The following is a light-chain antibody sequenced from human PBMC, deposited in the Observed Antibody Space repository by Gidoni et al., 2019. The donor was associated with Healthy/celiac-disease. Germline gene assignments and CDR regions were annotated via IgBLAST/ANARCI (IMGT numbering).Light chain of an antibody. Sequence: SSELTQDTAVSVALGQTVRITCQGASLRSYYASWYQQKPGQAPVLVIYGKNNRPSGIPDRFSGSSSGNTDSLTITGAQAEDEADYYCNSRDSSGNHYVFGTGTKVTVL. CDR1: SLRSYY. CDR3: NSRDSSGNHYV. V-gene: IGLV3-19*01. J-gene: IGLJ1*01. CDR2: GKN.